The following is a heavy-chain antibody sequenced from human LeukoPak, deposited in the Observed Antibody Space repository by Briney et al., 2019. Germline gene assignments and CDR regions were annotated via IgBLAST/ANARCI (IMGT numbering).Heavy chain of an antibody. CDR3: AREGPQIHLGGFLY. CDR1: GGTFSSYA. CDR2: IIPIFGTA. Sequence: ALVKVSCKASGGTFSSYAISWVRQAPGQGLEWMGGIIPIFGTANYAQKFQGRVTITTDESTSTAYMELSSLRSEDTAVYYCAREGPQIHLGGFLYWGQGTLVTVSS. V-gene: IGHV1-69*05. D-gene: IGHD2-15*01. J-gene: IGHJ4*02.